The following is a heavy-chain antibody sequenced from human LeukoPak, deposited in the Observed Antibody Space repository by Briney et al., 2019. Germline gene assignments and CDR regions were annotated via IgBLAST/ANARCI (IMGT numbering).Heavy chain of an antibody. V-gene: IGHV1-2*02. Sequence: ASVKVSCKASGYIFGAYYLHWVRQAPGQGLEWVGCINPKSGGAIYAQNFQGRVTLTRDTSISTAYMELTRLTSDDTAVYYCAGAAVNDFDNWGQGTLVTVSS. D-gene: IGHD2-8*01. CDR3: AGAAVNDFDN. CDR2: INPKSGGA. J-gene: IGHJ4*02. CDR1: GYIFGAYY.